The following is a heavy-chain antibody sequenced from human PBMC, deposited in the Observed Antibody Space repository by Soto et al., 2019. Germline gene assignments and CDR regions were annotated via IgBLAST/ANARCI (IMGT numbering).Heavy chain of an antibody. D-gene: IGHD3-22*01. Sequence: SETPLHTCAGYGGSFSGYYWSWIHQPPGKGLEWTGEINHSGSTNSNPSLKSRVTISLDTSQHQFSLKLSSVPAADTALYYCARARAVLLLSPNRSPYYYYGMDVWGQGTTVAVSS. CDR2: INHSGST. V-gene: IGHV4-34*01. J-gene: IGHJ6*02. CDR3: ARARAVLLLSPNRSPYYYYGMDV. CDR1: GGSFSGYY.